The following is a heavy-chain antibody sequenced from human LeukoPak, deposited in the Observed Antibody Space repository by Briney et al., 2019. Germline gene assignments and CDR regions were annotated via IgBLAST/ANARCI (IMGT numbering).Heavy chain of an antibody. Sequence: SETLSLTCTVSGGSINNYYWSWIRQPAGKGLEWIGRLYTGRSTDYNPSLKSRVTMSVDTSNNQFSLRLTSLTAADTATYYCARESRVLIGDGYYLDSWGPGTLVTVSS. V-gene: IGHV4-4*07. CDR3: ARESRVLIGDGYYLDS. J-gene: IGHJ4*02. CDR2: LYTGRST. D-gene: IGHD3-3*01. CDR1: GGSINNYY.